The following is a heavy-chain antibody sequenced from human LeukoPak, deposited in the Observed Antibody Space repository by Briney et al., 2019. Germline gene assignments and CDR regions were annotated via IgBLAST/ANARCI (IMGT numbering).Heavy chain of an antibody. Sequence: GGSLRLSCAASGFTFSSYAMSWVRQAPGKGLEGVSAISGSGGSTYYADFVKGRFTISRDNSKNTLYLQMNSLRAEDTAVYYCAKDFAPPRTYYDILTGYSLSDYWGQGTLVTVSS. J-gene: IGHJ4*02. D-gene: IGHD3-9*01. CDR2: ISGSGGST. V-gene: IGHV3-23*01. CDR1: GFTFSSYA. CDR3: AKDFAPPRTYYDILTGYSLSDY.